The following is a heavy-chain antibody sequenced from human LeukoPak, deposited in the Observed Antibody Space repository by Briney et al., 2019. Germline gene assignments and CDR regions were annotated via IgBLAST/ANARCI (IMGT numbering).Heavy chain of an antibody. Sequence: SETLSLTCTVSGGSISSGGYSWSWIRQHPGKGLEWIGYIYYIGSTYYNPSLKSRVTISVDTSKNQFSLKLSSVTAADTAVYYCAREPIYAHAFDIWGQGTVVTVSS. CDR3: AREPIYAHAFDI. CDR1: GGSISSGGYS. J-gene: IGHJ3*02. V-gene: IGHV4-31*03. D-gene: IGHD2-2*01. CDR2: IYYIGST.